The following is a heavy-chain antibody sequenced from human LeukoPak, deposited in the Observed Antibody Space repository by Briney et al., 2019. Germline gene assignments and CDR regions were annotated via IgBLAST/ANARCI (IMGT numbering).Heavy chain of an antibody. CDR1: GFTFSRYW. Sequence: GGSLRLSCAASGFTFSRYWMHWVRQAPGKGLVWVSIIYSGGTTYYADSVKGRFTISRDTSKNTLSLQMNSLRAEDTAVYYCARRAMGATSFDYWGQGTLVTVSS. CDR2: IYSGGTT. J-gene: IGHJ4*02. V-gene: IGHV3-66*04. D-gene: IGHD1-26*01. CDR3: ARRAMGATSFDY.